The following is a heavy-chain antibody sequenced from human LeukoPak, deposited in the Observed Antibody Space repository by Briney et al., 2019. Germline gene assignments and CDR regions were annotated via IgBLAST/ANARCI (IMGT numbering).Heavy chain of an antibody. J-gene: IGHJ4*02. V-gene: IGHV3-7*01. CDR3: ARMNYVSSGWGAPFDY. D-gene: IGHD1-7*01. CDR2: IKQDGSEK. CDR1: GFTFSSYW. Sequence: PGGSLRLSCAASGFTFSSYWMSWVRQAPGKGLEWVANIKQDGSEKYYVDSVKGRFTISRDNAKNSLYLQMSSLRADDTAVYYCARMNYVSSGWGAPFDYWGQGTLVTVSS.